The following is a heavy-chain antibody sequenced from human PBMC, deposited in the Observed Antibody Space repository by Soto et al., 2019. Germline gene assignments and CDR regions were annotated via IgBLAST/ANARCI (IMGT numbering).Heavy chain of an antibody. D-gene: IGHD2-8*01. J-gene: IGHJ4*02. V-gene: IGHV4-39*01. CDR2: IYYSGST. CDR1: GGSISSSGYY. Sequence: PETLSLTCTVSGGSISSSGYYWGWVRQPPGKGLEWIGSIYYSGSTYYNPSLKSRVTISVDTSKNQFSLRLSSVTAADTAVYYCARTTASYTYGATYYYFDCWGQGTLVTVSS. CDR3: ARTTASYTYGATYYYFDC.